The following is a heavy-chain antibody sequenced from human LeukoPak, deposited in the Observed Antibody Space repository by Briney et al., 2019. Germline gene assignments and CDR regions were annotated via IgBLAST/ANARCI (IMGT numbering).Heavy chain of an antibody. J-gene: IGHJ3*02. V-gene: IGHV4-59*01. CDR1: GGSISSYY. Sequence: SETLSLTCTVSGGSISSYYWSRIRQPPGKGLEWIGDIYYSGSTNYNPSLKSRVTISVDTSKNQFSLKLSSVTAADTAVYYCARDRRPYRPDAFDIWGQGTMVTVSS. CDR3: ARDRRPYRPDAFDI. CDR2: IYYSGST. D-gene: IGHD4-11*01.